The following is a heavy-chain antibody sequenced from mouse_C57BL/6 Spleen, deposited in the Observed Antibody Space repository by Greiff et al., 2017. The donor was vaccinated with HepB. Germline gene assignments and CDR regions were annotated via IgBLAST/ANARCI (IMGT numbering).Heavy chain of an antibody. D-gene: IGHD1-1*01. J-gene: IGHJ4*01. V-gene: IGHV5-9-1*02. CDR3: TREVVAPYYAMDY. CDR1: GFTFSSYA. CDR2: ISSGGDYI. Sequence: EVKVEESGEGLVKPGGSLKLSCAASGFTFSSYAMSWVRQTPEKRLEWVAYISSGGDYIYYADTVKGRFTISRDNARNTLYLQMSSLKSEDTAMYYCTREVVAPYYAMDYWGQGTSVTVSS.